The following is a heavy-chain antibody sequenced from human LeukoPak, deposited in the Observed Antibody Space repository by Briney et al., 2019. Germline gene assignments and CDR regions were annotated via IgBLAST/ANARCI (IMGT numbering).Heavy chain of an antibody. V-gene: IGHV1-18*01. Sequence: GASVKVSCKASGYTFTSYGISWVRQAPGQGLEWMGWISAYSGNTNYAQKLQGRVTMTTDTSTSTAYMELRSLRSDDTAVYYCARILWSDYYYYMDVWGKGTTVTVSS. CDR3: ARILWSDYYYYMDV. CDR2: ISAYSGNT. J-gene: IGHJ6*03. D-gene: IGHD3-10*01. CDR1: GYTFTSYG.